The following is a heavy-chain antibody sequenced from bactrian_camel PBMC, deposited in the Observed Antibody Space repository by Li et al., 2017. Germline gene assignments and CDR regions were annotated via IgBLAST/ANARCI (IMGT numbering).Heavy chain of an antibody. D-gene: IGHD2*01. CDR3: AADGGRWKHPSGSCLVAHEYDY. CDR2: IGIDGTT. V-gene: IGHV3S53*01. CDR1: GDTDSIYC. J-gene: IGHJ4*01. Sequence: VQLVESGGGSAQAGRSLRLSCAASGDTDSIYCMGWFRQAPGKEREGVARIGIDGTTTYADSVKGRFTISRDNAKNTLSLQMDSLKPEDSAMYYCAADGGRWKHPSGSCLVAHEYDYWGQGTQVTVS.